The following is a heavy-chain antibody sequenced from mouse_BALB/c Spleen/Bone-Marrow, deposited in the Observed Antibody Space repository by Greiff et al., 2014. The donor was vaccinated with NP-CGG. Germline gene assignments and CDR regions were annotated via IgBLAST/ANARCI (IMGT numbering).Heavy chain of an antibody. D-gene: IGHD4-1*01. J-gene: IGHJ2*01. CDR2: IDPANGNT. V-gene: IGHV14-3*02. CDR3: VGWEDY. Sequence: VQLQQSGAELVKPGASVKLSCTASGFNIKDTYMHWVKQRPDQGLEWIGRIDPANGNTKYNPKFQGKATITSDTSSNTAYLQLSSLTSGDTAVHYCVGWEDYWGQGTTLTVSS. CDR1: GFNIKDTY.